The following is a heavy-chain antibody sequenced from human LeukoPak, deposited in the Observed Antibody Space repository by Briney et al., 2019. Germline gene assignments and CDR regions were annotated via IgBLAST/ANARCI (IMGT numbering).Heavy chain of an antibody. Sequence: ASVKVSCKASGYTFTGYYMHWVRQAPGRGLEWMGWINPNSGGTNYAQKFQGRVTMTRDTSISTAYMELSRLRSDDTAVYYCARDGVITFGGVIVTNWFDPWGQGTLVTVSS. CDR2: INPNSGGT. CDR3: ARDGVITFGGVIVTNWFDP. D-gene: IGHD3-16*02. CDR1: GYTFTGYY. J-gene: IGHJ5*02. V-gene: IGHV1-2*02.